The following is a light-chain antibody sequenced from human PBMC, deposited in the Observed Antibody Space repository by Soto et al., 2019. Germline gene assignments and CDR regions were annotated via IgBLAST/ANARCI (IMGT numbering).Light chain of an antibody. J-gene: IGKJ1*01. CDR3: QQYNSYPRT. V-gene: IGKV1-39*01. CDR1: QSISSY. CDR2: AAS. Sequence: DIHLTQSPSSLSASVGDRVTITCSASQSISSYLNWYQQKPGKAPKLLIYAASSLQSGVPSRFSGSGSGTEFTLTISSLQPDDFATYYCQQYNSYPRTFGQGTKVDIK.